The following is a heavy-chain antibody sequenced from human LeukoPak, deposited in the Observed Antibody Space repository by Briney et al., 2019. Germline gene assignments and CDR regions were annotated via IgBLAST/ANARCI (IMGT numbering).Heavy chain of an antibody. Sequence: SETLSLTCAVYGGSFSGYYWSWIRQPPGKGLEWIGEINHSGSTNYNPSLKSRATISVDTSKNQFSLKLSSVTAADTAVYYCARGLGYCSGGSCYFMIWFDPWGQGTLVTVSS. CDR3: ARGLGYCSGGSCYFMIWFDP. J-gene: IGHJ5*02. V-gene: IGHV4-34*01. CDR1: GGSFSGYY. D-gene: IGHD2-15*01. CDR2: INHSGST.